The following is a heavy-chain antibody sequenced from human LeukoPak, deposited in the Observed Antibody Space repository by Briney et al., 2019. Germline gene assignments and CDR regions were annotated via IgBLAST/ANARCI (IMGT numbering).Heavy chain of an antibody. CDR3: LRALAVPVGLWYFDY. CDR1: GFTFADYS. D-gene: IGHD3-10*01. J-gene: IGHJ4*02. V-gene: IGHV3-49*04. CDR2: ITSKSYGETA. Sequence: PGRSLRLSCTASGFTFADYSMSWVRQAPGKGLEWVSFITSKSYGETAEYAASVRGRFTLSRADSNSVAYLQMNSLKTDDTAVYFCLRALAVPVGLWYFDYSGQGTLVTVSS.